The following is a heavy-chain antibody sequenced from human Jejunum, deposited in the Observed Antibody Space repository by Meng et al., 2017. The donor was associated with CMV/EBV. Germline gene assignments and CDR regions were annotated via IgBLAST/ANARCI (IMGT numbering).Heavy chain of an antibody. D-gene: IGHD1-26*01. V-gene: IGHV3-53*01. CDR3: ARFSIVGRTNAFDI. CDR2: VYIGSST. Sequence: SGFSVSTDYMSWVRQAPGKGLEWVSSVYIGSSTDYADSVKGRFTISRDDPKNTLILQMNNLKAEDTALYYCARFSIVGRTNAFDIWGHGTMVTVSS. CDR1: GFSVSTDY. J-gene: IGHJ3*02.